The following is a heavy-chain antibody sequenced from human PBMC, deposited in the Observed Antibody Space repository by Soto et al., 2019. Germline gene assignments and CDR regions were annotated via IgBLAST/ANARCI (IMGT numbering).Heavy chain of an antibody. D-gene: IGHD1-26*01. CDR1: GGSISSGGYY. CDR2: IYYSGST. J-gene: IGHJ4*02. CDR3: ARTRVRGVGATTFDY. Sequence: SETLSLTCIVSGGSISSGGYYWSWIRQHAGKGLEWIGYIYYSGSTYYNPSLKSRVTISVDTSKNQFSLKLSSVTAADTAAYYCARTRVRGVGATTFDYWGQGTLVTVSS. V-gene: IGHV4-31*03.